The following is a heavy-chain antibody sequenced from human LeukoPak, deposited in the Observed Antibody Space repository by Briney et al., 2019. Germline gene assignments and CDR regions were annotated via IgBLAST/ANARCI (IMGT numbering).Heavy chain of an antibody. V-gene: IGHV4-4*07. J-gene: IGHJ5*02. CDR3: ARERYVAAAGTRRNWFDP. Sequence: SETLSLTCAVYGGSFRGYYWSWIRQPAGKGLEWIGRIYTSGSTNYNPSLKSRVTMSVDTSKNQFSLKLSSVTAADTAVYYCARERYVAAAGTRRNWFDPWGQGTLVTVSS. CDR2: IYTSGST. CDR1: GGSFRGYY. D-gene: IGHD6-13*01.